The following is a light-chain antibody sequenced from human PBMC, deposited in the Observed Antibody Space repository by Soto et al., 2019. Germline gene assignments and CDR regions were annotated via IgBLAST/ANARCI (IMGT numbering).Light chain of an antibody. CDR2: DAS. V-gene: IGKV1-5*01. CDR1: QSITTW. CDR3: QQSYSSSPIT. J-gene: IGKJ5*01. Sequence: DLQMTQSPYTLSASVGDRVVITCRASQSITTWLAWYQQKPGKAPKLLIYDASNLETGVPSRFSGRGSGTDFTLTINSLRPEDFASYYCQQSYSSSPITFGPGTRLEI.